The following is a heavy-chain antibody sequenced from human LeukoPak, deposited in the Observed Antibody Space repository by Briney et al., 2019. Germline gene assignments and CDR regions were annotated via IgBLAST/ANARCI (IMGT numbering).Heavy chain of an antibody. Sequence: GASVKVSCKASGYTFTGYYMHWVRQAPGQGLEWMGWINPNSGGTNYAQKFQGRVTMTRDTSISTAYMELSRLRSDDTAVYFCARVPAAIIGADYWGQGTLVTVSS. V-gene: IGHV1-2*02. CDR2: INPNSGGT. CDR3: ARVPAAIIGADY. D-gene: IGHD2-2*01. J-gene: IGHJ4*02. CDR1: GYTFTGYY.